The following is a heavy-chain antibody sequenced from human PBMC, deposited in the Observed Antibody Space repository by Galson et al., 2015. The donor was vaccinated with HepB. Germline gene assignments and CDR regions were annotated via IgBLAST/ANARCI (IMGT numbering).Heavy chain of an antibody. CDR2: VYYSGST. V-gene: IGHV4-39*01. CDR3: ARQTSSSSLNA. CDR1: GGSISSTYYY. J-gene: IGHJ4*02. D-gene: IGHD6-6*01. Sequence: SETLSLTCTVSGGSISSTYYYWGWIRQPPGKGLEWIGIVYYSGSTSYNPSLKSRVTISVDTSKSQFSLKLSSVTAADTAVYYCARQTSSSSLNAWGQGTLVTVSS.